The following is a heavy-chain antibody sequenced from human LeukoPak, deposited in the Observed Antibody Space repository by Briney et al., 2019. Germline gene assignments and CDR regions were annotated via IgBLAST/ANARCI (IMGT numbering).Heavy chain of an antibody. J-gene: IGHJ4*02. Sequence: SETLSLTCTVSGGSISSSSYYWGWIRQPPGKGLEWIGSIYYTGSTYYNPFLKSRVTISVDTSKNQFSLKVSSVTATDTAVYYCARGYEYYLDYWGQGTLVTVSS. CDR1: GGSISSSSYY. CDR2: IYYTGST. CDR3: ARGYEYYLDY. D-gene: IGHD1-1*01. V-gene: IGHV4-39*01.